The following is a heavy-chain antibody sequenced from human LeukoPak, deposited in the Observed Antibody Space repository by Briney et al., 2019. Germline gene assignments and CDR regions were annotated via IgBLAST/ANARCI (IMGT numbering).Heavy chain of an antibody. Sequence: ASVKVSCKASGYTSTSYGISWVRQAPGQGLEWMGWISAYNGNTNYAQKLQGRVTMTTDTSTSTAYMELRSLRSDDTAVYYCARTAVYYDSSGYYYYFDYWGQGTLVTVSS. V-gene: IGHV1-18*01. CDR2: ISAYNGNT. CDR1: GYTSTSYG. CDR3: ARTAVYYDSSGYYYYFDY. J-gene: IGHJ4*02. D-gene: IGHD3-22*01.